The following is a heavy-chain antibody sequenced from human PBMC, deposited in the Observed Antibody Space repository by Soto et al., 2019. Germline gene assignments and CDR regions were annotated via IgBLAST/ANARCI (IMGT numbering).Heavy chain of an antibody. V-gene: IGHV3-11*01. Sequence: PGGSLRLSCAASGFTFSYYYMSWIRQAPGKGLEWVSYISSSDSIYYADSVKGRFTISRDNAKNSLYLQMNSLRAEDTAVYYCARDLGYYDSSGYFDYWGQGTLVTV. CDR2: ISSSDSI. CDR1: GFTFSYYY. CDR3: ARDLGYYDSSGYFDY. J-gene: IGHJ4*02. D-gene: IGHD3-22*01.